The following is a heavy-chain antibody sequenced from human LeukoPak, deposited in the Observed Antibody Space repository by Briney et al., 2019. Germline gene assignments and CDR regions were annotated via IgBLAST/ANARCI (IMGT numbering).Heavy chain of an antibody. D-gene: IGHD6-13*01. CDR3: ANIIAAAGVDY. Sequence: GGSLRLSCAASGLTFSSYAMSWVRQAPGKGLEWVSAISGSGGSTYYADSVKGRFTISRDNSKNTLYLQMNSLRAEDTAVYYCANIIAAAGVDYWGQGTLVTVSS. CDR2: ISGSGGST. CDR1: GLTFSSYA. J-gene: IGHJ4*02. V-gene: IGHV3-23*01.